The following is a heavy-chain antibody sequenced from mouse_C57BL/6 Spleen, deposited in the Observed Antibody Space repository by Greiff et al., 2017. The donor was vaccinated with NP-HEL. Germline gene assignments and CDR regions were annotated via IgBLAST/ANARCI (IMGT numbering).Heavy chain of an antibody. J-gene: IGHJ1*03. Sequence: EVQLQQSGAELVKPGASVKLSCTASGFNIKDSYMHCVKQRTEQGLEWIGRIDPEDGETKYAPKFQGKATITADTSSNTAYLQLSSLTSEDTAVYYCATTVVARGYFDVWGTGTTVTVSS. V-gene: IGHV14-2*01. CDR3: ATTVVARGYFDV. CDR1: GFNIKDSY. CDR2: IDPEDGET. D-gene: IGHD1-1*01.